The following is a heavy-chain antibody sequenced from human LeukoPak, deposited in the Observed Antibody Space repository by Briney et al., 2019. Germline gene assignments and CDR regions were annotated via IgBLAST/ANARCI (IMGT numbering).Heavy chain of an antibody. V-gene: IGHV3-21*01. CDR3: ARDTPPLVANDAFDI. CDR1: GFTFSSYS. J-gene: IGHJ3*02. D-gene: IGHD5-12*01. CDR2: ISSSSYI. Sequence: NPGGSLRLSCAASGFTFSSYSMNWVRQAPGKGLEWVSSISSSSYIYYADSVKGRFTISRDNAKNSLYLQMNSLRAEDTAVYYCARDTPPLVANDAFDIWGQGTMVTVSS.